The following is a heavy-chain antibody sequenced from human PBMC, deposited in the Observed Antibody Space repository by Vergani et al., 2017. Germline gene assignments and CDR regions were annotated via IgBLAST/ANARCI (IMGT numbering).Heavy chain of an antibody. CDR3: ARIRRRGRSGYDIFDF. D-gene: IGHD5-12*01. V-gene: IGHV2-70*01. CDR2: IDWNDNK. Sequence: QVTLRESSPALVKPTQTLTLTCTFSGFSILTSEMCVSWLRQPPGKALEWLALIDWNDNKYFNTSLKTRLTISKDASKNQVVLTMTNMDPVDTATYYCARIRRRGRSGYDIFDFWGKGILVTVAS. CDR1: GFSILTSEMC. J-gene: IGHJ4*02.